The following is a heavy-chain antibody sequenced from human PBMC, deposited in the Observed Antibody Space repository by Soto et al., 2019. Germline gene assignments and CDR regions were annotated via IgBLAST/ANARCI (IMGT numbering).Heavy chain of an antibody. CDR2: IFPLTDIP. CDR3: ARGPLVVLNYFES. V-gene: IGHV1-69*02. CDR1: GGTFRNYP. Sequence: VQLVQSGTEVKKPGSSVKVSCKASGGTFRNYPINWVRQAPGQGLEWMGSIFPLTDIPDYAQNFQARLTISADKSTSTAYMELSSRTSDDTAMYFCARGPLVVLNYFESWGQGTLVTVSS. J-gene: IGHJ4*02.